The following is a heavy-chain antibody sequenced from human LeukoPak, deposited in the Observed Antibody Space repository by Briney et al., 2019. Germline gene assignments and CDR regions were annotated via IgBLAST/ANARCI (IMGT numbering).Heavy chain of an antibody. CDR2: IIPIFGTA. J-gene: IGHJ4*02. CDR3: ARGPRPLYYYDSSGYYYVPFDY. D-gene: IGHD3-22*01. Sequence: SVTVSCTASGGTFSSYAISWVRQAPGQGLEWMGGIIPIFGTANYAQKFQGRVTITADESTSTAYMELSSLRSEDTAVYYCARGPRPLYYYDSSGYYYVPFDYWGQGTLVTVSS. CDR1: GGTFSSYA. V-gene: IGHV1-69*13.